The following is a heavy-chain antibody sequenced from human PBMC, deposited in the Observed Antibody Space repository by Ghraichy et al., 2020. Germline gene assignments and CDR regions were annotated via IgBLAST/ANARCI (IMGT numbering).Heavy chain of an antibody. Sequence: ASVKVSCKASGYTFTGYYMHWVRQAPGQGLEWMGWINPNSGGTNYAQKFQGWVTMTRDTSISTAYMELSRLRSDDTAVYYCARDGRERDFWSGYGMDVWGQGTTVTVSS. D-gene: IGHD3-3*01. CDR2: INPNSGGT. J-gene: IGHJ6*02. CDR3: ARDGRERDFWSGYGMDV. V-gene: IGHV1-2*04. CDR1: GYTFTGYY.